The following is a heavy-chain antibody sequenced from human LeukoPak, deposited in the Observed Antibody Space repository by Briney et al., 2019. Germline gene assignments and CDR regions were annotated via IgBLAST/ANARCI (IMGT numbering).Heavy chain of an antibody. CDR3: ASTDYYDSSGYYRY. J-gene: IGHJ4*02. CDR1: GGSISSGGYY. Sequence: SETLSLTCIVSGGSISSGGYYWSWIRQPPGKGLECIGYINPSGSTSYNPSLKSRVTISVDRSKNQFSLKLTSVTAADTAVYYCASTDYYDSSGYYRYWGQGVLVTVSS. V-gene: IGHV4-30-2*01. CDR2: INPSGST. D-gene: IGHD3-22*01.